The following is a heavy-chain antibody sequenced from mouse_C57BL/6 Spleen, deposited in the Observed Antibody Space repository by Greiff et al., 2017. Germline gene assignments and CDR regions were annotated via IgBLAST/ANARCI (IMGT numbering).Heavy chain of an antibody. CDR1: GYSITSGYY. CDR3: ARGSSYYAMDY. D-gene: IGHD1-1*01. Sequence: EVKLVESGPGLVKPSQSPSLTCSVTGYSITSGYYWNWIRQFPGNKLEWMGYISYDGSNNYNPSLKNRISITRDTSKNQFFLKLNSVTTEDTATYYCARGSSYYAMDYWGQGTSVTVSS. J-gene: IGHJ4*01. CDR2: ISYDGSN. V-gene: IGHV3-6*01.